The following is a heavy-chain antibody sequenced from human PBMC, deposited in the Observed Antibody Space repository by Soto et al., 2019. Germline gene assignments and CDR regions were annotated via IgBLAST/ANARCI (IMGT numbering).Heavy chain of an antibody. D-gene: IGHD6-19*01. Sequence: EARLLESGGGLIQPGGSLRLSCEASGFNFGAYAMSWVRQAPGKGLEWVSGISGSSSGTYYTDSVKGRFTISRDNSKNTVYLQMNSLRGEDTAVYYCAKDRSENFWVYYYAIDVWGQGTAVTVSS. J-gene: IGHJ6*02. CDR3: AKDRSENFWVYYYAIDV. CDR2: ISGSSSGT. CDR1: GFNFGAYA. V-gene: IGHV3-23*01.